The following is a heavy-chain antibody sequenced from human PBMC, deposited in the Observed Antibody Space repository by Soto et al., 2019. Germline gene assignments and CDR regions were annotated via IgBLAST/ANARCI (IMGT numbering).Heavy chain of an antibody. CDR1: GGSFTSNNW. J-gene: IGHJ4*02. Sequence: SETLSLTCAVSGGSFTSNNWWTWVRQPPGQGLEWIGEIYRTGSTNYNPSLKSRVTISLDKSENQFSLKVTSPTAADTAVYYCASRDPGTSVDYWGQGTLVTVSS. CDR3: ASRDPGTSVDY. V-gene: IGHV4-4*02. CDR2: IYRTGST. D-gene: IGHD1-7*01.